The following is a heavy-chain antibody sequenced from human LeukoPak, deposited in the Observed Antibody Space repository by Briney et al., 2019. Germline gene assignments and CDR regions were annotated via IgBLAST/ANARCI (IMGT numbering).Heavy chain of an antibody. CDR1: GSTFSTYS. CDR3: ARDLVDIVVVPATEPLDYYYGMDV. D-gene: IGHD2-2*03. Sequence: GGSLRLSCAASGSTFSTYSMNWVRQAPGKGLEWVSSISSSSSYRYYADSVKGRFTISRDNAKNSLYLQMNSLRAEDTAVYYCARDLVDIVVVPATEPLDYYYGMDVWGQGTTVTVSS. J-gene: IGHJ6*02. CDR2: ISSSSSYR. V-gene: IGHV3-21*06.